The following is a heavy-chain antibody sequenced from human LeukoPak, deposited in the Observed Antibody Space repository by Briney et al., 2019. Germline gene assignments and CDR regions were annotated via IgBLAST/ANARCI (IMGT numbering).Heavy chain of an antibody. CDR3: ARDRYCSGGSCSSAADC. J-gene: IGHJ4*02. V-gene: IGHV3-33*01. CDR2: IWYDGNNK. CDR1: GFTFSSYG. D-gene: IGHD2-15*01. Sequence: PGRSLRLSCAASGFTFSSYGMHWVRQTPGKGLERVAVIWYDGNNKYYADSVKGRFSISRDNPKNTLYLQMNSLRAEDTAVYYCARDRYCSGGSCSSAADCWGQGTLVTVTS.